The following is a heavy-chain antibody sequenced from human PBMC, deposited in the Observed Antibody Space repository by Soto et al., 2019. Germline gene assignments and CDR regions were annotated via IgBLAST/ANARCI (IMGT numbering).Heavy chain of an antibody. CDR1: GFPFDDYG. V-gene: IGHV3-20*04. Sequence: PGGSLRLSCAASGFPFDDYGMSWVRQAPGKGLEWVSGINRHGGSTGYADSVKGRFTISRDNAKNSLHLHMNSLRAEDTAFYYCARTPGYYRDFFDYWGQGTLVTVSS. CDR2: INRHGGST. D-gene: IGHD4-17*01. J-gene: IGHJ4*02. CDR3: ARTPGYYRDFFDY.